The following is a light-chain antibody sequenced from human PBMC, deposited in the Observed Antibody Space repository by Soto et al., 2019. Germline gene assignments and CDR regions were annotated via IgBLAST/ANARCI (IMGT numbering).Light chain of an antibody. CDR2: EVS. Sequence: QSALTQPASVSGSPGQSITISCNGTSSDVGSYNLVSWYQQHPGKAPKLMIYEVSKRPSGVSNRFSGSKSGNTASLTISGLQAEDEADYYCCSYAGSSTARLYVFGTGTKVTVL. V-gene: IGLV2-23*02. CDR3: CSYAGSSTARLYV. CDR1: SSDVGSYNL. J-gene: IGLJ1*01.